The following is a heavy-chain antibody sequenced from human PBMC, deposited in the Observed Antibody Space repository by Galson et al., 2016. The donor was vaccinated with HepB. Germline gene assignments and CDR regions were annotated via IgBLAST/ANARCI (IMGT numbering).Heavy chain of an antibody. CDR2: IWYDGSQK. J-gene: IGHJ4*02. V-gene: IGHV3-33*03. CDR1: GFSFSTYG. D-gene: IGHD6-19*01. Sequence: SLRLSCAASGFSFSTYGMHWVRQAPGKGLEWVAVIWYDGSQKFYADSVKGRFTISRDNSKNIVYLQMDSLRAEDMAVYYCARGRVGGFVNNLDYWGQGTLVTVSS. CDR3: ARGRVGGFVNNLDY.